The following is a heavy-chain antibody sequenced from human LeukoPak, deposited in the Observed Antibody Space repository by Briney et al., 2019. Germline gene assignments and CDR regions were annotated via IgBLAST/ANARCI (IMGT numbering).Heavy chain of an antibody. V-gene: IGHV4-39*01. CDR2: ISYIGST. D-gene: IGHD3-10*01. CDR1: GGSISSSNYY. Sequence: SETLSLTCIVSGGSISSSNYYWGWIRQPPGKGLEWIGTISYIGSTYYSPSLKSRVTISVDTSKNQLSLKLSSVTAADTAVYYCARHLYYDPGSSPFRWFDPWGQGTLATVSS. J-gene: IGHJ5*02. CDR3: ARHLYYDPGSSPFRWFDP.